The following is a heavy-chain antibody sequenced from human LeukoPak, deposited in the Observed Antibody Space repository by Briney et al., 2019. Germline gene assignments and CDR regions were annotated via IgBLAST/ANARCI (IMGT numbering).Heavy chain of an antibody. Sequence: SETLSLTCTVSGGSISTYYWSWIRQPAGKGLEWIGRIYTGGSTNYNPSLKSRVTMSVDTSKKQFSLKLSSVTAADTAVYYCARGWNPTTNNWFDPWGQGTLVTVSS. V-gene: IGHV4-4*07. J-gene: IGHJ5*02. CDR3: ARGWNPTTNNWFDP. CDR1: GGSISTYY. CDR2: IYTGGST. D-gene: IGHD1-1*01.